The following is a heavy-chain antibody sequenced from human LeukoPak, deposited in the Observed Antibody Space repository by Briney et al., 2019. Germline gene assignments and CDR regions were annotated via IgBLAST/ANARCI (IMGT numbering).Heavy chain of an antibody. V-gene: IGHV3-7*01. D-gene: IGHD5-12*01. CDR1: AITFNTYA. CDR2: IRQDGSEK. Sequence: GGSLRLSCYPSAITFNTYAAACVRQAPGEGIGWVANIRQDGSEKTYVDSVKGRFTIYRDNAKNSLYLQMNSLRAEDTAVYYCARRLAGSGAYGAPVDYWGQGTLVTVSS. J-gene: IGHJ4*02. CDR3: ARRLAGSGAYGAPVDY.